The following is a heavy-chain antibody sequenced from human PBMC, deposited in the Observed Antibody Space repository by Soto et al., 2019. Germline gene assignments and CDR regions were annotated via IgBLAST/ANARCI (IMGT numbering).Heavy chain of an antibody. CDR2: IIPILGIA. Sequence: QVQLVQSGAEVKKPGSSVKVSCKASGGTFSSYTISWVRQAPGQGLEWMGRIIPILGIANYAQKFQGRVTITADKSTSTAYMELSSLRSEDTAVYYCARGWSGYGGNSGRFDPWGQGTLVTVSS. CDR1: GGTFSSYT. CDR3: ARGWSGYGGNSGRFDP. V-gene: IGHV1-69*02. J-gene: IGHJ5*02. D-gene: IGHD4-17*01.